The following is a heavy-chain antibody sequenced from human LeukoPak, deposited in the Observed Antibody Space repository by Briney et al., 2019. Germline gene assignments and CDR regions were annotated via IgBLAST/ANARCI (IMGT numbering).Heavy chain of an antibody. CDR2: ISSNGGST. J-gene: IGHJ4*02. CDR1: GFTFSSYA. D-gene: IGHD4-17*01. CDR3: AKGYGDYVDTVFDY. V-gene: IGHV3-64*04. Sequence: GGSLRLSCSASGFTFSSYAMHWVRQAPGKGLEYVSAISSNGGSTYYADSVKGRFTISRDNSKNTLYLQMNSLRDEDTAIYYCAKGYGDYVDTVFDYWGQGTLVTVSS.